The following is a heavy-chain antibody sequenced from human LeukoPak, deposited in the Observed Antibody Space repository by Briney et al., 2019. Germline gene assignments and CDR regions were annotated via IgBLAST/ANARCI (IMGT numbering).Heavy chain of an antibody. D-gene: IGHD3-16*01. CDR3: ARDRFIGGLAIDI. CDR1: GGSISSYY. CDR2: IYYSGST. J-gene: IGHJ3*02. Sequence: ASETLSLTCTVSGGSISSYYWSWIRQPPGKGLEWIGYIYYSGSTNYNPSLKSRVTISVDTSKNQFSLKLRSVTAADTAVYYCARDRFIGGLAIDIWGQGTMVTVSS. V-gene: IGHV4-59*01.